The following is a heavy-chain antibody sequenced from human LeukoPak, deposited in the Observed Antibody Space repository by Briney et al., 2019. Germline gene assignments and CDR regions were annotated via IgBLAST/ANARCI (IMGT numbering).Heavy chain of an antibody. D-gene: IGHD5-18*01. J-gene: IGHJ4*02. CDR2: ISYDGSNK. CDR1: GFTFSSYG. Sequence: GGSLRLSCAASGFTFSSYGMHWVRQAPGKELEWVAVISYDGSNKYYADSVEGRFTISRDNSKNTLYLQMNSLRAEDTAVYYCAKSGRRGYSYGHRFKYYFDYWGQGTLVTVSS. CDR3: AKSGRRGYSYGHRFKYYFDY. V-gene: IGHV3-30*18.